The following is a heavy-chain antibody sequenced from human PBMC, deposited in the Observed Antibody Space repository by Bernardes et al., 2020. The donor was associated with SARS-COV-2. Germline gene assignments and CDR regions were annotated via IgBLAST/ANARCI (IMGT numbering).Heavy chain of an antibody. Sequence: SETLSLTCTVSGGSIYSYYWSWIRQPPGKGLEWIGYIHYSGSTNYNPSLKSRVTISLDTSKNQFSLKLSSVTAADTAVYSCARSGRGAFDIWGPGTMVTVSS. CDR2: IHYSGST. D-gene: IGHD6-25*01. CDR3: ARSGRGAFDI. V-gene: IGHV4-59*01. CDR1: GGSIYSYY. J-gene: IGHJ3*02.